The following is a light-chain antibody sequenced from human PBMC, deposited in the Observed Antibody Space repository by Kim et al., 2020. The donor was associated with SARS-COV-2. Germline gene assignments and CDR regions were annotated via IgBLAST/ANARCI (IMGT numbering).Light chain of an antibody. V-gene: IGLV2-14*04. Sequence: QSITISCTGTSGDVGGHNYVFWYQQHPGKAPKLMIFDVSKRPSGVSNRFSGSKSGNTASLTISGLQAEDEAVYYCSSYTSSSTFVVFGGGTQLTVL. CDR3: SSYTSSSTFVV. J-gene: IGLJ2*01. CDR2: DVS. CDR1: SGDVGGHNY.